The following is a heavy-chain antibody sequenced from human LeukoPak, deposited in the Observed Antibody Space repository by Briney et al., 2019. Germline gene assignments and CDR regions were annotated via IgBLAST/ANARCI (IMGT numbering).Heavy chain of an antibody. Sequence: ASVKVSCKVSGYTLTELSMHWVRQAPGKGLEWMGGFDPEDGETIYAQKFQGRVTMTEDTSTDTAYMELSSLRSEDTAVYYCATASEERRLEWDYYYYGMDVWGQGTTVTVSS. CDR3: ATASEERRLEWDYYYYGMDV. CDR1: GYTLTELS. V-gene: IGHV1-24*01. J-gene: IGHJ6*02. CDR2: FDPEDGET. D-gene: IGHD2-2*01.